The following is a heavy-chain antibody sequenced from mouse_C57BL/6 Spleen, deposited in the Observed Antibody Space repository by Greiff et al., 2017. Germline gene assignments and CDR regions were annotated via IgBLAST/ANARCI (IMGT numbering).Heavy chain of an antibody. CDR3: AREIYYYGSSYGYFDV. CDR1: GYTFTSYT. V-gene: IGHV1-4*01. CDR2: INPSGGYT. Sequence: QVQLQQSGAELARPGASVKMSCKASGYTFTSYTMHWVKQRPGQGLEWIGYINPSGGYTKYNQKFEDKATLTADKSSSTAYMQLSSLTSEDSAVXYCAREIYYYGSSYGYFDVWGTGTTVTVSS. J-gene: IGHJ1*03. D-gene: IGHD1-1*01.